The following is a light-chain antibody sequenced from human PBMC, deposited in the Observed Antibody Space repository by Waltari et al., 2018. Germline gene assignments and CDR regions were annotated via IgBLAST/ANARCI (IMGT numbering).Light chain of an antibody. CDR2: GDS. Sequence: SYVLTQLPSVPVAPGKTARITCAGTTIGSKSVNWYQQMPGQAPVVVILGDSDRPSGIPERFSGSNSGNTASLTISRVEAADEADYYCQVWDGSTDHVVFGGGTKLTVL. J-gene: IGLJ3*02. CDR1: TIGSKS. CDR3: QVWDGSTDHVV. V-gene: IGLV3-21*04.